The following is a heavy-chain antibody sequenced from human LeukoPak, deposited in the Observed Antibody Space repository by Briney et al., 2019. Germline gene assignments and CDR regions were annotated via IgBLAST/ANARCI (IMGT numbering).Heavy chain of an antibody. J-gene: IGHJ4*02. CDR1: EYTFTSYD. D-gene: IGHD1-7*01. CDR2: MNPNSGNT. Sequence: ASVTVSCKASEYTFTSYDINWVRQATGQGLEWMGWMNPNSGNTGYAQKFQGRVTMTRNTSISTAYMELSSLRSEDTAVYYCARSDITGTTWDYWGQGTLVTVSS. V-gene: IGHV1-8*01. CDR3: ARSDITGTTWDY.